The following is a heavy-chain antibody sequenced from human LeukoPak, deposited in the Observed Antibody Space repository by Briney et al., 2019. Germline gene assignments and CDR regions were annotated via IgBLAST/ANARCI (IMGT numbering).Heavy chain of an antibody. J-gene: IGHJ4*02. D-gene: IGHD3-9*01. CDR1: GFAFSSYW. Sequence: PGGPLRLSCAASGFAFSSYWMHWVRKAPGKGLVWVSRINSDGSSPSYADSVKGRFTISRDNAKNTRYLQMNSRRAAVTAVDCCARRKVVEVLRYFDWLSEDFDYWGQGTLVTVSS. V-gene: IGHV3-74*01. CDR3: ARRKVVEVLRYFDWLSEDFDY. CDR2: INSDGSSP.